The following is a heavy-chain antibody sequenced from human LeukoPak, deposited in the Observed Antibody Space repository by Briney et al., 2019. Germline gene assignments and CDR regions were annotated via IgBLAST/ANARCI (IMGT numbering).Heavy chain of an antibody. D-gene: IGHD2-2*01. V-gene: IGHV3-7*01. CDR1: GFTLSAYW. CDR2: IKQDGSEK. Sequence: GGSLRLSCAASGFTLSAYWMSWVRQAPGKGLEWVANIKQDGSEKFYVDSVEGRFTISRDNAKNSLYLQMNNLRAEDTAVYYCARRPLTYCSTTSCQFDQWGQGTLVTVSS. CDR3: ARRPLTYCSTTSCQFDQ. J-gene: IGHJ4*02.